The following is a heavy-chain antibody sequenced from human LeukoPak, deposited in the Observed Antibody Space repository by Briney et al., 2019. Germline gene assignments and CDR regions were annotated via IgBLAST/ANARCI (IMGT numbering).Heavy chain of an antibody. CDR2: INHSGST. V-gene: IGHV4-34*01. CDR3: ARIVGGSYYYYYGMDV. CDR1: GESFSGYY. J-gene: IGHJ6*02. Sequence: SETLSLTCAVYGESFSGYYWSWIRQPPGKGLEWTGEINHSGSTNYNPSLKSRVTISVDTSKNQFSLKLSSVTAADTAVYYCARIVGGSYYYYYGMDVWGQGTTVTVSS. D-gene: IGHD1-26*01.